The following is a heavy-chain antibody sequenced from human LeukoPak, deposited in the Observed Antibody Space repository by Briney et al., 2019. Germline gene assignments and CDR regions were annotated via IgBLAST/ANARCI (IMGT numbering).Heavy chain of an antibody. Sequence: SETLSLTCTVSGGSISSSSYYWGWIRQPPGKGLEWIGSIYYSGSTSYNPSLKRRDTISVDTSKNQFSLKLSSVTAADTAVYYCASSIPSQRRNNWFDPWGQGTRVTVSS. CDR2: IYYSGST. CDR3: ASSIPSQRRNNWFDP. V-gene: IGHV4-39*01. J-gene: IGHJ5*02. CDR1: GGSISSSSYY. D-gene: IGHD2-2*01.